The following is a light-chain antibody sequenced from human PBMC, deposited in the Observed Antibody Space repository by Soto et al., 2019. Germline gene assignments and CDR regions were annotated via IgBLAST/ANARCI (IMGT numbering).Light chain of an antibody. CDR3: LQHKSYPIT. CDR2: AAS. J-gene: IGKJ3*01. V-gene: IGKV1-17*03. Sequence: DIQLTQSPSPLSASVGDRVTITCRASQGINNYLAWCQQKPGKVPKRLIYAASTLQSGVPSRFSGSGSGTEFTLTISSLQPEDFAPYYCLQHKSYPITCGLGTKVEVK. CDR1: QGINNY.